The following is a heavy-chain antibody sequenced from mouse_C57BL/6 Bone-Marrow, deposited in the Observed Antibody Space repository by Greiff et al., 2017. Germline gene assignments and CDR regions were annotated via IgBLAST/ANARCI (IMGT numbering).Heavy chain of an antibody. D-gene: IGHD4-1*01. Sequence: EVKLQESVAELVRPGASVKLSCTASGFNFNNTYMNWVKQRPEQGLEWIGRIDPANGNTKYAPKFQGKATITADPSSNTAYLQLSSLTSEDTAIYYCATGVGRCFDYWGQGTTLTVSS. V-gene: IGHV14-3*01. J-gene: IGHJ2*01. CDR3: ATGVGRCFDY. CDR2: IDPANGNT. CDR1: GFNFNNTY.